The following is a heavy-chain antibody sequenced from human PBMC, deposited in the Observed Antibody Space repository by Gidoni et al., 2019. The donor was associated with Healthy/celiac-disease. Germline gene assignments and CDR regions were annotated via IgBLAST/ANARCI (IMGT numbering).Heavy chain of an antibody. CDR1: GFTFSSYA. V-gene: IGHV3-23*04. D-gene: IGHD2-15*01. J-gene: IGHJ4*02. CDR3: AKDGDARDCSGGSCYSEY. CDR2: ISGSGGST. Sequence: EVQLVESGGGLVQPGGSLRLPCAASGFTFSSYAMSWVRQAPGEGLEWVSAISGSGGSTYYADSVKGRFTISRDNSKNTLYLQMNSLRAEDTAVYYCAKDGDARDCSGGSCYSEYWGQGTLVTVSS.